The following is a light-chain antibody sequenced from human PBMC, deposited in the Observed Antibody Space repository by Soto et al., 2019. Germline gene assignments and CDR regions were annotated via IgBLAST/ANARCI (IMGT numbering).Light chain of an antibody. CDR1: SSNIGNNY. CDR2: DNN. V-gene: IGLV1-51*01. CDR3: GTWDYSLSAGV. Sequence: QSVLTQPPSVSAAPGQKVTISCSGSSSNIGNNYVSWYQQLPGTAPKLLIYDNNKRSSGIPDRFSGSKSGTSATLGITGLQTGDEADYYCGTWDYSLSAGVFGGGTKLTVL. J-gene: IGLJ2*01.